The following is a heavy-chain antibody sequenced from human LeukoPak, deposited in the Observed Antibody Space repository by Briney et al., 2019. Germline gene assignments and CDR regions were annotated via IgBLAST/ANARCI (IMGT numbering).Heavy chain of an antibody. J-gene: IGHJ5*02. CDR2: INPNSGGT. V-gene: IGHV1-2*02. CDR1: GYTFTGYY. D-gene: IGHD3-3*01. Sequence: ASVKVSCKASGYTFTGYYMHWVRQAPGQGLEWMGWINPNSGGTNYAQKFQGRVTMTRDTSISTAYMELSRLRSDDTAVYYCARDAIFGVVAYLNWFDPWGQGTLVTVSS. CDR3: ARDAIFGVVAYLNWFDP.